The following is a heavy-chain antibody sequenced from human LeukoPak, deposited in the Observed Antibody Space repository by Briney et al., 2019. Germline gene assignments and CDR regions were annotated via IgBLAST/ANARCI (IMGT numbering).Heavy chain of an antibody. V-gene: IGHV1-46*01. J-gene: IGHJ1*01. CDR3: ARGYYDSSDFEYFQH. CDR2: INPGGDNT. D-gene: IGHD3-22*01. Sequence: GALVKVSCKASRYTFTKYYIHWVRQAPGQGLEWMGLINPGGDNTNYAQNFQGRVTMTRDTSTSTVYMELRRLRSDDTAIYYYARGYYDSSDFEYFQHWGQGTLVTVSS. CDR1: RYTFTKYY.